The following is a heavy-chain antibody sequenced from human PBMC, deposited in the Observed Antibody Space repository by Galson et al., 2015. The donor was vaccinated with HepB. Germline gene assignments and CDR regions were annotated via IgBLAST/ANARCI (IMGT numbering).Heavy chain of an antibody. CDR1: GGTFSSYA. Sequence: SVKVSCKASGGTFSSYAISWVRQAPGQGLEWMGGIIPIFGTANYAQKFQGRVTITADESTSTAYMELSSLRSEDTAVYYCASRITIVRGVIIPTYYYGMDVWGQGTTVTVSS. J-gene: IGHJ6*02. CDR3: ASRITIVRGVIIPTYYYGMDV. D-gene: IGHD3-10*01. V-gene: IGHV1-69*13. CDR2: IIPIFGTA.